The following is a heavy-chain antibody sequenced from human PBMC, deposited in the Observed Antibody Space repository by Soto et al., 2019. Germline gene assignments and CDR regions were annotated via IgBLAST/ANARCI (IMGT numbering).Heavy chain of an antibody. CDR3: AMDLYGGSSRFDY. V-gene: IGHV3-30*03. Sequence: QVQLVESGGGVVQPGRSLRLSCVASGFTFSNNGIHWVRQAPGKGLEWVAVISSDGSKKYYADSVKGRFTISRDNSKNTLALQMNSLRAEDTAGYYWAMDLYGGSSRFDYWGQGTLVIGSS. CDR1: GFTFSNNG. J-gene: IGHJ4*02. CDR2: ISSDGSKK. D-gene: IGHD1-26*01.